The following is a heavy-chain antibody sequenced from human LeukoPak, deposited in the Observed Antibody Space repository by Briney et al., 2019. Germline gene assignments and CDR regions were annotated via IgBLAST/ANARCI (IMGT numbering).Heavy chain of an antibody. CDR2: GCRGGRSM. CDR3: VREVVGAMTEANVDL. CDR1: GFTYSTFE. V-gene: IGHV3-48*03. Sequence: GGSLRLSCAASGFTYSTFELHWVRQAPGKELAWISNGCRGGRSMYDAESVKGRFTNSRDNANNSLSLHMNSLRAEETAVYYCVREVVGAMTEANVDLWGEGTLVSVSS. D-gene: IGHD1-26*01. J-gene: IGHJ5*02.